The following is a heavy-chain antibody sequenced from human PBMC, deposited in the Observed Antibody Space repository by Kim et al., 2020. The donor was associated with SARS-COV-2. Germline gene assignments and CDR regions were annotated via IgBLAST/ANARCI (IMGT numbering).Heavy chain of an antibody. CDR1: GFTFSSYG. V-gene: IGHV3-30*18. CDR3: AKDFSSSLDAFDI. CDR2: ISYDGSNK. Sequence: GGSLRLSCAASGFTFSSYGMHWVRQAPGKGLEWVAVISYDGSNKYYADSVKGRFTISRDNSKNTLYLQMNSLRAEDTAVYYCAKDFSSSLDAFDIWGQGT. J-gene: IGHJ3*02. D-gene: IGHD6-13*01.